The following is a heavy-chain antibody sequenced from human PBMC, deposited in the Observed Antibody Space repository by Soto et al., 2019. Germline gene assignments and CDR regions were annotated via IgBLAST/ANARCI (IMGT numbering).Heavy chain of an antibody. V-gene: IGHV3-23*01. CDR1: GFTFSSYG. CDR3: AKARAPWIQLWFSTTAYYYYGMDV. J-gene: IGHJ6*02. D-gene: IGHD5-18*01. CDR2: ICCSGGST. Sequence: GSLRLSCAASGFTFSSYGMHWVRQAPGKGLEWVAVICCSGGSTYYADSVKGRFTISRDNSKNTLYLQMNSLRAEDTAVYYCAKARAPWIQLWFSTTAYYYYGMDVWGQGTTVTVSS.